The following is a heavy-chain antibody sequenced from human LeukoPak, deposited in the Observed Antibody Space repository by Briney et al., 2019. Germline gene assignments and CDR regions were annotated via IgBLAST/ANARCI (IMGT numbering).Heavy chain of an antibody. Sequence: SETLSLTCTVSGASISSHYWSWIRQPPGKGLEWIAYISYSGSTNYNPSLKSRVTISVDTSKNQFSLKMISVTAADTAVYYCARAGGDISSSQDLDYWGQGTLATVSS. CDR2: ISYSGST. V-gene: IGHV4-59*11. CDR1: GASISSHY. D-gene: IGHD6-6*01. J-gene: IGHJ4*02. CDR3: ARAGGDISSSQDLDY.